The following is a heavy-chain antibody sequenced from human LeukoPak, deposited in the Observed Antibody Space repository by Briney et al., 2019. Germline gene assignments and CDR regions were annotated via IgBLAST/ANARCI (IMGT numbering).Heavy chain of an antibody. D-gene: IGHD4-23*01. CDR1: GGSFSGYY. Sequence: PSETLSLTCAVYGGSFSGYYWSWIRQPPGKGLEWIGEINHSGSTNYNPSLKSRVTISVDTSKNQFSLKLSSVTAADTAAYYCARKSWRVTDYWGQGTLVTVSS. J-gene: IGHJ4*02. CDR2: INHSGST. CDR3: ARKSWRVTDY. V-gene: IGHV4-34*01.